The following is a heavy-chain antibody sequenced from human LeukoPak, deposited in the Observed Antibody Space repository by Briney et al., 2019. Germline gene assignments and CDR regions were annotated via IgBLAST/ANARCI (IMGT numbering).Heavy chain of an antibody. Sequence: PGGSLRLSCAASGFTFSTYAMSWVRQAPGKGLEWVSSTSGSGSSTYDADSVKGRFTISRDNSKNTLDLQMNRLRADDTAVYYCAKNRGSTGWSDYWGQGTLVTVSS. J-gene: IGHJ4*02. CDR1: GFTFSTYA. V-gene: IGHV3-23*01. CDR3: AKNRGSTGWSDY. CDR2: TSGSGSST. D-gene: IGHD6-19*01.